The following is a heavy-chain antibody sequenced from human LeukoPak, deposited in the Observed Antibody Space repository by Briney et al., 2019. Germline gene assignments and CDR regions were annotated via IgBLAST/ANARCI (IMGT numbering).Heavy chain of an antibody. J-gene: IGHJ4*02. CDR2: IIPIFGTA. CDR3: ARIPYNYYDSSGHDY. D-gene: IGHD3-22*01. V-gene: IGHV1-69*13. Sequence: WASVKVSFKASGGTFSSYAISWVRQAPGQGLEWMGGIIPIFGTANYAQKFQGRVTITADESTSTAYMELSSLRSEDTAVYYCARIPYNYYDSSGHDYWGQGTLVTVSS. CDR1: GGTFSSYA.